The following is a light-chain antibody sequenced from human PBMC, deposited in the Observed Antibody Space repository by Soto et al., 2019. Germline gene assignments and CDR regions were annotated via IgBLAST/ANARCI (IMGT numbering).Light chain of an antibody. Sequence: QSALTQPASVSGSPGQSITISCTGTSSDVGSYNLVSWYQQHPGKAPKLMIYEVSKRPSGVSDRFSGSKSGNTASLPISGLQAEDEADYYCCSYAGSSTFWVFGGGTKLTVL. CDR2: EVS. CDR1: SSDVGSYNL. V-gene: IGLV2-23*02. CDR3: CSYAGSSTFWV. J-gene: IGLJ3*02.